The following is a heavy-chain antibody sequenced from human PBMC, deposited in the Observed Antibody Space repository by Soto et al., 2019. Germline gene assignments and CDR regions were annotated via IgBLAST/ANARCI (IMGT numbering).Heavy chain of an antibody. Sequence: QVTLKESGPVLVKPTETLTLTCTVSGFSLSSVKMGVSWIRQPPGKALEWLAHIFSTDEKSYTTSLKSRLTISKDTSKSQVVLTLTHLDPADTPASYCARGTWYSTGWSLSVLDYWGQRALVTVSS. D-gene: IGHD6-19*01. CDR1: GFSLSSVKMG. CDR3: ARGTWYSTGWSLSVLDY. CDR2: IFSTDEK. J-gene: IGHJ4*02. V-gene: IGHV2-26*01.